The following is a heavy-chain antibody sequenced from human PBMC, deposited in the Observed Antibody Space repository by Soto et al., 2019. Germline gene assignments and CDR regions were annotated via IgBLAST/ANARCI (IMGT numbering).Heavy chain of an antibody. J-gene: IGHJ6*02. Sequence: SETLSLTCAVSGGSISSSNWWSWVRQPPGKGLEWIGEIYHSGSTNYNPSLKSRVTISVDKSKNQFSLKLSSVTAADTAVYYCARDEKGDYYDSSGYHLYYYYGMDVWGQGTTVTVSS. D-gene: IGHD3-22*01. V-gene: IGHV4-4*02. CDR2: IYHSGST. CDR3: ARDEKGDYYDSSGYHLYYYYGMDV. CDR1: GGSISSSNW.